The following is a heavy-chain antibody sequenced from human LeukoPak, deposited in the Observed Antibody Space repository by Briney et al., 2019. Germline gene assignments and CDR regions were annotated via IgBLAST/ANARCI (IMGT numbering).Heavy chain of an antibody. CDR2: IYSGGST. V-gene: IGHV3-53*01. D-gene: IGHD1-1*01. J-gene: IGHJ3*02. Sequence: GGSLRLSCAAPGFTFLTYAMSWVRQAPGKGLEWVSVIYSGGSTYYADSVKGRFTISRDNSKNTLYLQMNSLRAEDTAVYYCASGEVLGAFDIWGQGTMVTVSS. CDR1: GFTFLTYA. CDR3: ASGEVLGAFDI.